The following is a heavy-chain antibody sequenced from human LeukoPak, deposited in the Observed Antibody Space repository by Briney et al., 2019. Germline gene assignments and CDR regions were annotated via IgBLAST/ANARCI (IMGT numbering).Heavy chain of an antibody. CDR3: AKVIITETT. J-gene: IGHJ4*02. CDR1: GFTFSSYA. Sequence: GGSLTLSCAVSGFTFSSYAMSWVRQAPGKGLEWVSSISGSGGSTYYADSVKARFTIARDNYRNTLYLQMNSLRVEDTAVYYCAKVIITETTWGQGTLVTVSS. D-gene: IGHD2/OR15-2a*01. V-gene: IGHV3-23*01. CDR2: ISGSGGST.